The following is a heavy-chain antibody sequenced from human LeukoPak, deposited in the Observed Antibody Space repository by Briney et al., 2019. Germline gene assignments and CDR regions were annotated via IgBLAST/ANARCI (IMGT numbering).Heavy chain of an antibody. D-gene: IGHD3-22*01. CDR2: ISYDGSNK. J-gene: IGHJ4*02. V-gene: IGHV3-30*18. CDR1: GFTFSSYG. Sequence: GRSLRLSCAASGFTFSSYGMHWVRQAPGKGLEWVAVISYDGSNKYYADSVKGRFTISGDNSKNTLYLQMNSLRAEDTAVYYCAKDLLAAVVAWGQGTRVTVSS. CDR3: AKDLLAAVVA.